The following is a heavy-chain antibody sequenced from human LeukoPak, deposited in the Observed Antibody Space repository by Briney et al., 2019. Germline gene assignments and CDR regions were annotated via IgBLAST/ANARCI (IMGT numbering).Heavy chain of an antibody. Sequence: GKSLKISCKGSGYSFTRYWIGWVRQMPGKGLEWMGIIYPGDSDTRYSPSFQGQVTISADKSISTAYLQWSSLMASDTAMYYCARQYYYYDSSGYYFPFDYWGQGTLVTVSS. D-gene: IGHD3-22*01. CDR3: ARQYYYYDSSGYYFPFDY. CDR1: GYSFTRYW. V-gene: IGHV5-51*01. CDR2: IYPGDSDT. J-gene: IGHJ4*02.